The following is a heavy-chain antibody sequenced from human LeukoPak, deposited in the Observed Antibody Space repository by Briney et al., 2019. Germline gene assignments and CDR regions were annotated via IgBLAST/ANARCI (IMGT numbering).Heavy chain of an antibody. J-gene: IGHJ4*02. CDR2: ICHSGST. D-gene: IGHD3-10*01. Sequence: SGTLSLTCAVSGGSISSSHWWNWVRQPPGKGLEWIGEICHSGSTNYNPSLKSRDTISVDKSRNQFSLRLNSVTAADTAVYYCAREGSSYGSGSYQAFDYWGQGTLVTVSS. CDR3: AREGSSYGSGSYQAFDY. V-gene: IGHV4-4*02. CDR1: GGSISSSHW.